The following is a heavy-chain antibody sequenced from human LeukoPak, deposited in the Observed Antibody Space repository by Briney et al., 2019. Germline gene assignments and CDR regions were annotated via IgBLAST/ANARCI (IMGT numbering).Heavy chain of an antibody. CDR2: IYYSGST. CDR3: ARDSENYDGTFDI. V-gene: IGHV4-59*01. D-gene: IGHD3-16*01. Sequence: SETLSLTCTVSGGSISSYYWSWIRQPPGKGLEWIGYIYYSGSTNYNPSLKSRVTISVDTSKNQFSLKLSSVTAADTAVYYCARDSENYDGTFDIWGQGTMVTVSS. J-gene: IGHJ3*02. CDR1: GGSISSYY.